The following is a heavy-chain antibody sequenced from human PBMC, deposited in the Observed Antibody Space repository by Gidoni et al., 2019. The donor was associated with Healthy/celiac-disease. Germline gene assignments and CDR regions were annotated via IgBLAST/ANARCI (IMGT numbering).Heavy chain of an antibody. CDR3: ARDHYYDVWSGYSEGGWIDP. Sequence: QVQLVQPGAAVKKPGASVKVFCKASGYTFTSYAMHWVRQAPGRRLEGMGWINAGNGNTSASTDYMELSSLRSEDAAVYYGARDHYYDVWSGYSEGGWIDPWGQGTLVTVSS. CDR1: GYTFTSYA. CDR2: INAGNG. J-gene: IGHJ5*02. D-gene: IGHD3-3*01. V-gene: IGHV1-3*01.